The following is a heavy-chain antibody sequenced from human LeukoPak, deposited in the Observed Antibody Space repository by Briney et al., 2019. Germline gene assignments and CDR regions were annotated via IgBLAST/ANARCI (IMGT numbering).Heavy chain of an antibody. V-gene: IGHV5-51*01. Sequence: GESLKISCKGSGYSFTSYWVAWVRQMPGKGLEWMGIIFPGDSDTRYSPSFQGQVTISVDKSISTAYLQWSSLKASDTAIYYCARHDPPGSGWYLPFDYWGQGTLVTVSS. J-gene: IGHJ4*02. D-gene: IGHD6-19*01. CDR2: IFPGDSDT. CDR3: ARHDPPGSGWYLPFDY. CDR1: GYSFTSYW.